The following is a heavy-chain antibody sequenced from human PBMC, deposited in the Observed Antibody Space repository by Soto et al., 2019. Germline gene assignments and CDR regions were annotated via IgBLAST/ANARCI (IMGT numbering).Heavy chain of an antibody. CDR1: GGSFSGYY. J-gene: IGHJ5*02. CDR2: INHSGST. D-gene: IGHD3-22*01. Sequence: SETLSLTCAVYGGSFSGYYWSWIRQPPGKGLEWIGEINHSGSTNYNPSLKSRVTISVDTSKNQFSLKLSSVTAADTAVYYCARDLIVVSSWFDPWGQGTLVTVSS. CDR3: ARDLIVVSSWFDP. V-gene: IGHV4-34*01.